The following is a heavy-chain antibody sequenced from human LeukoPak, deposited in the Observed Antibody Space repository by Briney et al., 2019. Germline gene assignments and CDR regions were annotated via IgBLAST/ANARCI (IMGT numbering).Heavy chain of an antibody. CDR1: GFTFSSYG. J-gene: IGHJ6*03. V-gene: IGHV3-7*01. D-gene: IGHD3-10*01. CDR3: ARDQPPFYGSGRAGSPYYMDV. Sequence: PGGSLRLSCAASGFTFSSYGMSWVRQAPGKGLEWVANIKQDGSEKYYVDSVKGRFTISRDNAKNSLYLQMNSLRAEDTAVYYCARDQPPFYGSGRAGSPYYMDVWGKGTTVTVSS. CDR2: IKQDGSEK.